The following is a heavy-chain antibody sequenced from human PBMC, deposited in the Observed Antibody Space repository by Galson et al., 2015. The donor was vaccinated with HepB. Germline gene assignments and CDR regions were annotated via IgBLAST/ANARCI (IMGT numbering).Heavy chain of an antibody. CDR1: GFTFSSYA. CDR3: ARGGGYYDSSNYYYEYFQH. CDR2: ISSNGGST. J-gene: IGHJ1*01. D-gene: IGHD3-22*01. V-gene: IGHV3-64*01. Sequence: SLRLSCAASGFTFSSYAMHWVRQAPGKGLEYVSAISSNGGSTYYANSVKGRFTISRDNSKNTLYLQMGSLRAEDMAVYYCARGGGYYDSSNYYYEYFQHWGQGTLVTVSS.